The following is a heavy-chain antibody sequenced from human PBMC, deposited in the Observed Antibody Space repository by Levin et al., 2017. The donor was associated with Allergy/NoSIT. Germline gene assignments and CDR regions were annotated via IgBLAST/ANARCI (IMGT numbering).Heavy chain of an antibody. J-gene: IGHJ4*02. V-gene: IGHV3-30*04. Sequence: EGSLRLSCAASGFTFSSYAMHWVRQAPGKGLEWVAVISYDGSNKYYADSVKGRFTISRDNSKNTLYLQMNSLRAEDTAVYYCARDLVRTSSSSEDYWGQGTLVTVSS. CDR3: ARDLVRTSSSSEDY. CDR1: GFTFSSYA. D-gene: IGHD3-10*01. CDR2: ISYDGSNK.